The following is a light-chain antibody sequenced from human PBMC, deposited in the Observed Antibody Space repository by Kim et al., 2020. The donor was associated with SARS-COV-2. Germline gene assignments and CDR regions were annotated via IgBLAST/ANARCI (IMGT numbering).Light chain of an antibody. CDR1: QRLVHSDGNTY. J-gene: IGKJ4*01. CDR3: MQGAHRRAALT. CDR2: KVS. V-gene: IGKV2-30*02. Sequence: DVVMTQSPLSLPVTLGQPASISCKSSQRLVHSDGNTYLNWFQQRPSQSPRRLIYKVSNRDSGVPDRFSGSGSGTDFTLRISRVEAVDVGVYYCMQGAHRRAALTFGGGTKVDIK.